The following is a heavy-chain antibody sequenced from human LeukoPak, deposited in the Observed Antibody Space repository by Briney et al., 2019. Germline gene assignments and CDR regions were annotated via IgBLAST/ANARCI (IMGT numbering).Heavy chain of an antibody. Sequence: GGSLRLSCAASGFTFSSYSMNWVRQAPGKGLEWVSSISSSSSYIYYADSVKGRFTISRDNAKNSLYLQMNSLRAEDTAVYYCARVYSSGWYEYYFDYWGQGTLVTVSS. D-gene: IGHD6-19*01. CDR1: GFTFSSYS. CDR2: ISSSSSYI. J-gene: IGHJ4*02. CDR3: ARVYSSGWYEYYFDY. V-gene: IGHV3-21*01.